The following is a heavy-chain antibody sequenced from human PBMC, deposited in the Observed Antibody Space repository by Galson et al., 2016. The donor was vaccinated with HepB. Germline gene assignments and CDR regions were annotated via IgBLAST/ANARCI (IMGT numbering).Heavy chain of an antibody. CDR3: AKSRKSTGGASYNSWQRLGVLGLDAFDF. CDR2: ISTSGGST. J-gene: IGHJ4*02. CDR1: GFTFSSYA. Sequence: SLRLSCAASGFTFSSYAMSWVRQAPGKGLEWVSTISTSGGSTYYADSVKGRFTLSRDNSKNTLYPQMNSLRAEDTAVHYCAKSRKSTGGASYNSWQRLGVLGLDAFDFWGQGTLVTVSS. V-gene: IGHV3-23*01. D-gene: IGHD2-8*02.